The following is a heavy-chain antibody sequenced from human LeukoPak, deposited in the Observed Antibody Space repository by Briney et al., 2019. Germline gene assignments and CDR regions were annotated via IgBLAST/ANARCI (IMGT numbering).Heavy chain of an antibody. CDR2: IYYSGST. CDR3: ARALYSSSWYYFDY. Sequence: SETLSLTCTVSGGSVSSHYWSWIRQPPGKGLEWIGYIYYSGSTNYNPSLKSRVTISVDTSKNQFSLKLSSVTAADTAVCYCARALYSSSWYYFDYWGQGTLVTVSS. J-gene: IGHJ4*02. D-gene: IGHD6-13*01. V-gene: IGHV4-59*02. CDR1: GGSVSSHY.